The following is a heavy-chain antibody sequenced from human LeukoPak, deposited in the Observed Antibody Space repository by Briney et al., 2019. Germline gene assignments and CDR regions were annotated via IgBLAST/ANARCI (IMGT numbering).Heavy chain of an antibody. Sequence: GGSLRLSCEASGFTFSGSAMHWVRQAPGKGLEWVGRIRSKANSYATAYAASVKGRFTISRDDSKNTAYLQMNSLKTEDTSVYYCTSHGYSSGWAFDYWGQGTLVTVSS. CDR1: GFTFSGSA. V-gene: IGHV3-73*01. CDR2: IRSKANSYAT. CDR3: TSHGYSSGWAFDY. D-gene: IGHD6-19*01. J-gene: IGHJ4*02.